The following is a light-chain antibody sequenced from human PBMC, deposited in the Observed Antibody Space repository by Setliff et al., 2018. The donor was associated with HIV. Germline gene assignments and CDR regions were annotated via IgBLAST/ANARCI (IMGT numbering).Light chain of an antibody. V-gene: IGLV1-51*01. Sequence: QSVLTQPPSVSAAPGQKVTISCSGSSSNIGNNFVSWYQQLPGTAPKLLIYHDNKRPSGIPARFSASKSGTSATLGITGLQTGDEADYYCEIWDRSLSVLVFGTGTKVNVL. CDR3: EIWDRSLSVLV. J-gene: IGLJ1*01. CDR1: SSNIGNNF. CDR2: HDN.